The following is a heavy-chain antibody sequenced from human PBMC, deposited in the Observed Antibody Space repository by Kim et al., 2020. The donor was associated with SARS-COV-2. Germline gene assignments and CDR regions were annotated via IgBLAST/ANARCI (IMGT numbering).Heavy chain of an antibody. D-gene: IGHD2-15*01. CDR2: INTDETYT. CDR3: ARGGGGFSVD. CDR1: GFTFSNSW. J-gene: IGHJ4*02. Sequence: GGSLRLSCEASGFTFSNSWMHCVRQTPGEGPLWVSRINTDETYTTYADSVKGRFTISRDNAKNTVYLQMNSLRAEDTAVYFCARGGGGFSVDWGQGTLVTVSS. V-gene: IGHV3-74*01.